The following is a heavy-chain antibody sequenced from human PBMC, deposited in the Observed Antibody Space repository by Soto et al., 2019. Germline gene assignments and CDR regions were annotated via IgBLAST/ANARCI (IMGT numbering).Heavy chain of an antibody. J-gene: IGHJ4*02. Sequence: SETLSLTCTVSSVSIYSGSFHWGWIRQPPGKGLEWIGSINFSGSTYYNPSLKSRVTISVDTSKNQFSLNLRSVTAADTAVYYCARRHAPRYTTGNNHFGFWGQGSLVTVSS. D-gene: IGHD1-1*01. CDR3: ARRHAPRYTTGNNHFGF. CDR2: INFSGST. CDR1: SVSIYSGSFH. V-gene: IGHV4-39*01.